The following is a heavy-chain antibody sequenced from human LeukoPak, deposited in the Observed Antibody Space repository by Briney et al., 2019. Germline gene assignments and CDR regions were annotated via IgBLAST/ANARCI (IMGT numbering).Heavy chain of an antibody. CDR2: IWYDGSNK. Sequence: RAGKSLRLSCAASGFTFSGFGMHWVRQAPGKGLEWVAVIWYDGSNKYYADSVKGRFTISRDNPKNTLYLQMNSLRAEDTAVYYCARPGFPERHCSSTSCYNSHFDYWGQGTLVTVSS. J-gene: IGHJ4*02. CDR1: GFTFSGFG. D-gene: IGHD2-2*02. CDR3: ARPGFPERHCSSTSCYNSHFDY. V-gene: IGHV3-33*01.